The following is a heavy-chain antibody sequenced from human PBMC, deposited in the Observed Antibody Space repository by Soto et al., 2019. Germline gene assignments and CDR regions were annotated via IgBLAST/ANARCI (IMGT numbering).Heavy chain of an antibody. CDR3: AREGVAPYYYYGMDV. CDR2: IITYNGDT. Sequence: ASVKVSCKASGYTFTRSGISWVRQAPGQGLEWMGWIITYNGDTNYAQTFQGRVTMTTDTSTSTVHMEVRSLRSDDTAVYYCAREGVAPYYYYGMDVWGQGTPVTVS. CDR1: GYTFTRSG. V-gene: IGHV1-18*01. J-gene: IGHJ6*02. D-gene: IGHD5-12*01.